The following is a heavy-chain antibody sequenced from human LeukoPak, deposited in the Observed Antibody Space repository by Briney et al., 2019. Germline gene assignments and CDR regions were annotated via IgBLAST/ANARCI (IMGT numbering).Heavy chain of an antibody. CDR1: GYSFSSYW. D-gene: IGHD3-16*01. CDR2: IYPGDSDT. CDR3: ARRGDAYDY. Sequence: RRGESLQITCKGSGYSFSSYWIGWVRQVPGKGLEWMGIIYPGDSDTRYSPSFQGQVTISADKSISTAYLQWSSLKASDTAMYFCARRGDAYDYWGQGTLVTVSS. V-gene: IGHV5-51*01. J-gene: IGHJ4*02.